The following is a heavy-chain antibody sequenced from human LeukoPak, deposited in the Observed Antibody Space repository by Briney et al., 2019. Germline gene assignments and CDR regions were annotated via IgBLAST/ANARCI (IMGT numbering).Heavy chain of an antibody. CDR3: AKGSDYYGSVTSKKTD. V-gene: IGHV3-23*01. Sequence: PGGSLRLSCSVSGFTFSNYAMHWVRQAPGKGLEWVSLISGGSGNIYYVDSVKGRFTISRDNSKNTLYMQMTSLRAEDTAIYYCAKGSDYYGSVTSKKTDWGQGTLVTVSS. J-gene: IGHJ4*02. D-gene: IGHD3-10*01. CDR1: GFTFSNYA. CDR2: ISGGSGNI.